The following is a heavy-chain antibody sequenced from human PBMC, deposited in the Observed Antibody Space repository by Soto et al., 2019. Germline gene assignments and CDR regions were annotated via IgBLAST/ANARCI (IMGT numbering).Heavy chain of an antibody. CDR1: GYTFTSYA. J-gene: IGHJ5*02. D-gene: IGHD6-13*01. CDR3: ARTRIAAAGTGRGNWFDP. Sequence: ASVKVSCKASGYTFTSYAMHWVRQAPGQRLEWMGWINAGNGNTKYSQKFQGRVTITRDTSASTAYMELSSLRSEDTAVYYCARTRIAAAGTGRGNWFDPWGQGTLVTVSS. CDR2: INAGNGNT. V-gene: IGHV1-3*01.